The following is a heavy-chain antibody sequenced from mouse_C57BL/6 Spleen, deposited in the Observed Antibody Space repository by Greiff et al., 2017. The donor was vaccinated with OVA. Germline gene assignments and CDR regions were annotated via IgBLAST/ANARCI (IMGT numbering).Heavy chain of an antibody. CDR3: ARAYDYDEGFAY. CDR1: GYAFTNYL. CDR2: INPGSGGT. J-gene: IGHJ3*01. D-gene: IGHD2-4*01. Sequence: VQLQQSGAELVRPGTSVKVSCKASGYAFTNYLIEWVKQRPGQGLEWIGVINPGSGGTNYNEKFKGKATLTADKSSSTAYMQLSSLTSEDSAVYFCARAYDYDEGFAYWGQGTLVTVSA. V-gene: IGHV1-54*01.